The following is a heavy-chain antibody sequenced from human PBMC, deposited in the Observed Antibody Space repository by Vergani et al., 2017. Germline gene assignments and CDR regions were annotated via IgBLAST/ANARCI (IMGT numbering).Heavy chain of an antibody. CDR3: ASKRGACRAPYGHSYDF. CDR1: GDSVISTDHH. D-gene: IGHD3-10*01. Sequence: QVQLQESGPGLVKPSETLSLTCTVSGDSVISTDHHLGWTRQPPGKGLEWIGSMDYSGSTSYNPSLESRISISFETPKNQFSLILPSVTAADTAVYYCASKRGACRAPYGHSYDFWGPGTLVGVSS. V-gene: IGHV4-39*01. CDR2: MDYSGST. J-gene: IGHJ4*02.